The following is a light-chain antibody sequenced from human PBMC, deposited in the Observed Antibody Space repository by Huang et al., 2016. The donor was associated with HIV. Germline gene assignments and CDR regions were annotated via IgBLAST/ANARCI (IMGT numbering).Light chain of an antibody. J-gene: IGKJ3*01. CDR2: DAS. CDR1: QSVSTY. Sequence: EIVLTQSPATLSLSPGERATLSCRASQSVSTYLAWYQQKPGQAPRLLIYDASNRATGIPARFSGSGSGTDFTLTISNLEAEDFAVYYCQQRSRWPPGFGPGTKVDVK. V-gene: IGKV3-11*01. CDR3: QQRSRWPPG.